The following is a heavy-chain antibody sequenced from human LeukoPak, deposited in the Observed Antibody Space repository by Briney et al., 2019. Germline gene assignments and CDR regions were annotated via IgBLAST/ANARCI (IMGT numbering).Heavy chain of an antibody. V-gene: IGHV4-4*02. CDR3: AGEGHVYYYGAGPFDP. Sequence: SGTLSLTCTVSGGSITSYNWWSWVRQSPGKGLEWIGEIFHSGSTNYNPSLKSRVTISVDKSKNQFSLRLSSVTAADTAVYYCAGEGHVYYYGAGPFDPWGQGTLVTVSS. CDR1: GGSITSYNW. CDR2: IFHSGST. D-gene: IGHD3-10*01. J-gene: IGHJ5*02.